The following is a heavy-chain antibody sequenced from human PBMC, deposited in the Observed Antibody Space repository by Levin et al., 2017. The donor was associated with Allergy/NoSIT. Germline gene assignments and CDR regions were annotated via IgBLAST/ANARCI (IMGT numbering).Heavy chain of an antibody. Sequence: GASVKVSCKASGYTFKNYGISWVRQAPGQGLEWMGWISTHNGNTNYAQSFQGRVTMTTDTSTSTAEMELRSLISDDTAVYYCARFVVTPVSYFYMDVWGKGTTVTVSS. CDR3: ARFVVTPVSYFYMDV. CDR1: GYTFKNYG. J-gene: IGHJ6*03. V-gene: IGHV1-18*01. CDR2: ISTHNGNT. D-gene: IGHD2-2*01.